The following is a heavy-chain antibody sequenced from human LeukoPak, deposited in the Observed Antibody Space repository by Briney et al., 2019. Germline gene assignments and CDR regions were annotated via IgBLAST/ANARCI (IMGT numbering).Heavy chain of an antibody. Sequence: GGSLRLSCAASGFSFSSYWMSWVRQAPGKGLECVANIKQDGSEKYYLDSVKGQFTISRDSAKNSLYLQMYSLRAEDTAVYYCARSTTGIAAREFDYWGQGTLVTVSS. V-gene: IGHV3-7*01. CDR3: ARSTTGIAAREFDY. D-gene: IGHD6-6*01. J-gene: IGHJ4*02. CDR1: GFSFSSYW. CDR2: IKQDGSEK.